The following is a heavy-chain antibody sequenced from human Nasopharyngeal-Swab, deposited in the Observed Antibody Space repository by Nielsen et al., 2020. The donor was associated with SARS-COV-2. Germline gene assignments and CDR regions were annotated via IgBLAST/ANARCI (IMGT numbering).Heavy chain of an antibody. V-gene: IGHV4-61*06. Sequence: WIRQPPGKGLEWIGYIYYSGSTTYNPSLKSRVTISVDTSKNQFSLKLSSVTAADTAVYYCAKGYSSGWWGGATADWFDPWGQGTLVTVSS. D-gene: IGHD6-19*01. CDR3: AKGYSSGWWGGATADWFDP. J-gene: IGHJ5*02. CDR2: IYYSGST.